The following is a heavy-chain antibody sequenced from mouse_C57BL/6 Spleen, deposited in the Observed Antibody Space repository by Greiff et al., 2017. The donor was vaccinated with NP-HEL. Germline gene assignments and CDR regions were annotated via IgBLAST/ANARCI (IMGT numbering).Heavy chain of an antibody. CDR2: IYPRDGST. D-gene: IGHD2-1*01. Sequence: VQLQQSDAELVKPGASVKISCKVSGYTFTDHTIHWMKQRPEQGLEWIGYIYPRDGSTKYNEKFKGKATLTADKSSSTAYMQLNSLTSEDSAVYFCARDGIYYGNYERYFDYWGQGTTLTVSS. CDR1: GYTFTDHT. J-gene: IGHJ2*01. CDR3: ARDGIYYGNYERYFDY. V-gene: IGHV1-78*01.